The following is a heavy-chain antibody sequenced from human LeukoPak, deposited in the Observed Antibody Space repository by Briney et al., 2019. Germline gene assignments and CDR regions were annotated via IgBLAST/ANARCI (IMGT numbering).Heavy chain of an antibody. CDR3: ARDSDSGFQ. Sequence: SETLSLACTVSGGSFSFYFWHWIRQPPGEGLDWIGEIDNRGSTQYKPSLRSRGIISIDTSGNHFSLKLTSVTAADTAVYFCARDSDSGFQWGQGMLVTVSS. V-gene: IGHV4-34*01. D-gene: IGHD3-16*01. CDR2: IDNRGST. CDR1: GGSFSFYF. J-gene: IGHJ4*02.